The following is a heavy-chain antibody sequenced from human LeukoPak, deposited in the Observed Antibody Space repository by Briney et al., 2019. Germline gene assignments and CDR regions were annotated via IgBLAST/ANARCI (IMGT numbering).Heavy chain of an antibody. Sequence: GGSLRLSCAASGFTFSSYAMSWVRQAPGKGLEWVSTISDSGRDTYYADSVKGRFTISRDNSKNTLYVQMNSLRAEDTAVYYCARDQLDWAASGHALRWSPPFDYWGQGTLVTVSS. J-gene: IGHJ4*02. CDR3: ARDQLDWAASGHALRWSPPFDY. D-gene: IGHD3/OR15-3a*01. CDR1: GFTFSSYA. CDR2: ISDSGRDT. V-gene: IGHV3-23*01.